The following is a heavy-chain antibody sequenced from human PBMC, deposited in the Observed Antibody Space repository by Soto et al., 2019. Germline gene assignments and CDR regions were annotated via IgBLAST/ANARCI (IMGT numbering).Heavy chain of an antibody. V-gene: IGHV3-30-3*01. CDR3: ARVSIGXAGIAYYFDY. CDR2: VTHDGSNK. D-gene: IGHD6-19*01. CDR1: GFSFSSCA. Sequence: QVQLVESGGGVVQPGRSLRLSCAASGFSFSSCAMHWVRQAPGKGLEWVAVVTHDGSNKYYAVYVQGRVTISRDNSINTVYLQMNSLRAEDTAVYYCARVSIGXAGIAYYFDYWGQGTLVTVSS. J-gene: IGHJ4*02.